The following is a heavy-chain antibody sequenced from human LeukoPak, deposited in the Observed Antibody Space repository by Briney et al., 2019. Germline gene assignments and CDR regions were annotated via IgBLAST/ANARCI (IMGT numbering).Heavy chain of an antibody. CDR2: ILYDGSNK. J-gene: IGHJ4*02. Sequence: PGGSLRLSCAASGLTFSSYAMHWVRQAPGKGLEWVAVILYDGSNKYYADSVKGRFTISRDNSKNTLYLQMNSLRAEDTAVYYCARDDYSNYSFDYWGQGTLVTVSS. D-gene: IGHD4-11*01. V-gene: IGHV3-30*04. CDR3: ARDDYSNYSFDY. CDR1: GLTFSSYA.